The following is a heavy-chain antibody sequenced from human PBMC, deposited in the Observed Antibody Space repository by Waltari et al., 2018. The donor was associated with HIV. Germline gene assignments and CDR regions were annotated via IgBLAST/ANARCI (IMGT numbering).Heavy chain of an antibody. CDR3: ARGGFYGSGSKVN. J-gene: IGHJ4*02. Sequence: EVQLVESGGGLVQPGGSLRLSCAASGFTFSSYWMSWVRQAPGKGLEWVANIKQDGSEKYYVDSVNGRFTISRDNAENSLYPQMNSLRAEDTAVYYCARGGFYGSGSKVNWGQGTLVTVSS. D-gene: IGHD3-10*01. V-gene: IGHV3-7*04. CDR2: IKQDGSEK. CDR1: GFTFSSYW.